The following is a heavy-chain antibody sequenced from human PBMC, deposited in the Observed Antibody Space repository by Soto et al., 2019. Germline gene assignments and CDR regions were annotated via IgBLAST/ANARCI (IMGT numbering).Heavy chain of an antibody. CDR2: IYYSGST. D-gene: IGHD6-19*01. J-gene: IGHJ3*02. V-gene: IGHV4-39*01. CDR3: AAYGGAIAVAGSTDFPFDI. Sequence: SETLSLTCTVSGGSISSSSYYWGWIRQPPGKGLEWIGSIYYSGSTYYNPSLKSRVTISVDTSKNQFSLKLSSVTAADTAVYYCAAYGGAIAVAGSTDFPFDILVQGTMVT. CDR1: GGSISSSSYY.